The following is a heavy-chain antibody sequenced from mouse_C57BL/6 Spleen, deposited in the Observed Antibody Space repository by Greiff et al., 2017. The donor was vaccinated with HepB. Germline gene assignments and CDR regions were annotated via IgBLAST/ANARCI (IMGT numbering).Heavy chain of an antibody. CDR1: GYTFTDYE. D-gene: IGHD2-2*01. CDR2: IDPETGGT. Sequence: VKLVESGAELVRPGASVTLSCKASGYTFTDYEMHWVKQTPVHGLEWIGAIDPETGGTAYNQKFKGKAILTADKSSSTAYMELRSLTSEDSAVYYCTRGLPLDYWGQGTTLTVSS. CDR3: TRGLPLDY. J-gene: IGHJ2*01. V-gene: IGHV1-15*01.